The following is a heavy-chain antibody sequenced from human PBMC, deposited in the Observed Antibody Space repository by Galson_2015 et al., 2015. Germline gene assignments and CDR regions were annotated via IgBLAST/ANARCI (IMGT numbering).Heavy chain of an antibody. CDR2: TYYRSKWYN. D-gene: IGHD6-19*01. CDR1: GDSVSSSSAA. J-gene: IGHJ4*02. V-gene: IGHV6-1*01. Sequence: CAISGDSVSSSSAAWNWFRQSPSRGLEWLGRTYYRSKWYNDYAVYVKSRITFNSDTSKDQFSLQLNSVTPDDSAVYYCARASSDCYIDFWGQGTLVTVSS. CDR3: ARASSDCYIDF.